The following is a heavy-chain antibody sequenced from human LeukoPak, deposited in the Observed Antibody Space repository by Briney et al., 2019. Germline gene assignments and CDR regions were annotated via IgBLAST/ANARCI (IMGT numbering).Heavy chain of an antibody. CDR2: ISGSGGST. Sequence: GGSLRLSCAASGFTFSSYGMSWVRQAPGKGLEWVSAISGSGGSTYYADSVKGRFTISRDNSKNTLYLQMNSLRAEDTAVYYCAKGGSGSYYWAISDYWGQGTLVTVSS. D-gene: IGHD1-26*01. V-gene: IGHV3-23*01. J-gene: IGHJ4*02. CDR1: GFTFSSYG. CDR3: AKGGSGSYYWAISDY.